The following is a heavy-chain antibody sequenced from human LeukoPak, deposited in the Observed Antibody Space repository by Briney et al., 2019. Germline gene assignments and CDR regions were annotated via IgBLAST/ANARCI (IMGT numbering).Heavy chain of an antibody. V-gene: IGHV3-74*01. Sequence: GGSLRLSCAASGFTFSYKWMHWVRQAPGKGLVWVSRISSDGRTTHYADSVKGGFTISRDSAKNTLFLQMNDLRAEDTAVYYCLGYYSGSPNWGQGTLVTVSS. CDR2: ISSDGRTT. J-gene: IGHJ4*02. CDR1: GFTFSYKW. D-gene: IGHD3-10*01. CDR3: LGYYSGSPN.